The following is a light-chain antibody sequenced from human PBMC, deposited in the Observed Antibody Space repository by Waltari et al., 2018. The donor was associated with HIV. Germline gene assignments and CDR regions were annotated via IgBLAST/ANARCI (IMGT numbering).Light chain of an antibody. CDR2: DAS. CDR3: QQRSNWPRT. CDR1: QSVSSY. Sequence: EIVLTQSPATLSLSPGERPTLSGRASQSVSSYLAWYRQKPGQAPRLLIYDASNRATGIPARFSGSGSGSDFTLTISSLEPEDFAVYYCQQRSNWPRTFGQGTKVEIK. J-gene: IGKJ1*01. V-gene: IGKV3-11*01.